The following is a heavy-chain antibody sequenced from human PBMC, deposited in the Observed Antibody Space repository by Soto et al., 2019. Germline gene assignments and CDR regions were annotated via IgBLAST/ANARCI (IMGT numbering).Heavy chain of an antibody. CDR1: GFSFSNHG. CDR3: VRGEGRYGQDTRFDY. J-gene: IGHJ4*02. V-gene: IGHV3-30*03. CDR2: ISHGGSDT. Sequence: QMQLVESGGGAVQPGRSLRLSCAASGFSFSNHGMHWVRQAPGKGLDWVADISHGGSDTWYADSVKGRFTISRDNSKNTVYLQMDGLRSEDTAIYYWVRGEGRYGQDTRFDYWGQGTLVTGFS. D-gene: IGHD3-16*01.